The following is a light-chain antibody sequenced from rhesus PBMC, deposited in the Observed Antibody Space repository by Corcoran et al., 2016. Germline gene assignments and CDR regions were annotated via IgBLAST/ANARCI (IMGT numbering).Light chain of an antibody. J-gene: IGKJ2*01. CDR1: ENVNNY. CDR3: QHGSGTPPYS. V-gene: IGKV1-74*01. CDR2: KAS. Sequence: DIQMTQSPSSLSPSVGDRVNITCRASENVNNYLNWYQQKPGNAPKLLIYKASTLQSGVPSRFSGSGSGTDYPFTISGLQPEDVATYYFQHGSGTPPYSFGQGTKVGIK.